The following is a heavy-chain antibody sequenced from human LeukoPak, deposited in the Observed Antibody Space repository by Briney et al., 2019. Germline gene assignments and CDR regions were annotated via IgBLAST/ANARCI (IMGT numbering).Heavy chain of an antibody. CDR1: HYSISSNYY. D-gene: IGHD3-22*01. J-gene: IGHJ4*02. Sequence: PSETLSLTCTVSHYSISSNYYWGWIRQPPGKGLEWIGSIYHSGSTYYNPSLKSRVTLSVDTSKNQFSLTLASVTAADTAVYYCARSSGYMSYWGQGTLVTVSS. CDR2: IYHSGST. V-gene: IGHV4-38-2*02. CDR3: ARSSGYMSY.